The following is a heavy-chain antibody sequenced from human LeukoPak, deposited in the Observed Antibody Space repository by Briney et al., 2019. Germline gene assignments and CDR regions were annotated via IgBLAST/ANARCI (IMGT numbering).Heavy chain of an antibody. CDR2: ISSSSSYI. D-gene: IGHD3-9*01. Sequence: GGSLRLSCAASGFTFSSYAMSWVRQAPGKGLEWVSSISSSSSYIYYADSVKGRFTISRDNAKNSLYLQMNSLRAEDTAVYYCARRDILTGYYRYDYWGQGTLVTVSS. CDR1: GFTFSSYA. CDR3: ARRDILTGYYRYDY. J-gene: IGHJ4*02. V-gene: IGHV3-21*01.